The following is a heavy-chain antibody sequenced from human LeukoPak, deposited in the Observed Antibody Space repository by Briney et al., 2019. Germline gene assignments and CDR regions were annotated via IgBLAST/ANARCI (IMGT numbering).Heavy chain of an antibody. CDR2: IYYSGST. CDR1: GGSISSYY. V-gene: IGHV4-59*01. D-gene: IGHD5-18*01. J-gene: IGHJ4*02. Sequence: PSETLSLTCSVSGGSISSYYWSWIRQPPGKGLEWIGYIYYSGSTNYNASLKSRVTISVDTSKNQFSLKLSSVTAADTAVYYCARLYSYGYVDYWGQGTLVTVSS. CDR3: ARLYSYGYVDY.